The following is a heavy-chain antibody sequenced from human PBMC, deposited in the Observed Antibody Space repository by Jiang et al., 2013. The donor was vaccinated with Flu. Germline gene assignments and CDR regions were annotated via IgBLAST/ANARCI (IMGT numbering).Heavy chain of an antibody. CDR3: ASSPGRLWNSSGYYYGMDV. J-gene: IGHJ6*02. CDR2: IWYDGSNK. Sequence: GVVQPGRSLRLSCAASGFTFSSYGMHWVRQAPGKGLEWVAVIWYDGSNKYYADSVKGRFTISRDNSKNTLYLQMNSLRAEDTAVYYCASSPGRLWNSSGYYYGMDVWGQGTTVTVSS. CDR1: GFTFSSYG. D-gene: IGHD1-7*01. V-gene: IGHV3-33*01.